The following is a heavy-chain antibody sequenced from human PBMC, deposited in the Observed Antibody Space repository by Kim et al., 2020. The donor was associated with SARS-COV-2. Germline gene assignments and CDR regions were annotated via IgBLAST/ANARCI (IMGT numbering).Heavy chain of an antibody. Sequence: SETLSLTCTSSGDSISDYYLSWIRQPPGKGLEWIGYIHHIGKTNHNPSLKSRVTISLDTSNRQFSLKPNSVIAADTAVYYCATKRADSSGFIESWGQGTLVTVSS. CDR1: GDSISDYY. D-gene: IGHD3-22*01. V-gene: IGHV4-59*01. CDR2: IHHIGKT. CDR3: ATKRADSSGFIES. J-gene: IGHJ4*02.